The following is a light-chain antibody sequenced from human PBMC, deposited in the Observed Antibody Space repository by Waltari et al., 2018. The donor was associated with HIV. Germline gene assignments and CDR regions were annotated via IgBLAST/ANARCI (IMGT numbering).Light chain of an antibody. Sequence: QSALTQPASVSGSPGQSITISCTGTSSDVGRYNLVSWYQQHPGKAPKLMIYEGSKRPSGVSNRFSGSKSGNTASLTISGLQAEDEADYYCCSYAGSSIDVFGTGTKVTVL. CDR1: SSDVGRYNL. V-gene: IGLV2-23*01. CDR3: CSYAGSSIDV. J-gene: IGLJ1*01. CDR2: EGS.